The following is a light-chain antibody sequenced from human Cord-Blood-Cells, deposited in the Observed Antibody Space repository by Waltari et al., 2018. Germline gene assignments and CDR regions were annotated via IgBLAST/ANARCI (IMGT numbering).Light chain of an antibody. CDR1: HSVSSSY. CDR3: QPYGSAPIT. J-gene: IGKJ5*01. CDR2: CAS. V-gene: IGKV3-20*01. Sequence: EIVLTLSPGTLSLSLGERATLSCRASHSVSSSYLVCDQQKPGQAPRLLIYCASSRATGIPHRFSGSESGTDFTLTISRLEPEDFAVYYCQPYGSAPITFGPGTPLEIK.